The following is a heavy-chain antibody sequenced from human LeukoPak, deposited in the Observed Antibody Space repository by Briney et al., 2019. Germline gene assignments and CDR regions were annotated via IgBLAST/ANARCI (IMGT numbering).Heavy chain of an antibody. J-gene: IGHJ4*02. CDR3: AKGPYDILTGYYSGY. D-gene: IGHD3-9*01. V-gene: IGHV3-23*01. CDR1: GFTFSSYA. CDR2: ISGSGGST. Sequence: LTGGSLRLSCAASGFTFSSYAMSWVRQAPGKGLEWVSAISGSGGSTYYADSVKGRFTISRDNSKNTLYLQMNSLRAEDTAVYYCAKGPYDILTGYYSGYWGQGTLVTVSS.